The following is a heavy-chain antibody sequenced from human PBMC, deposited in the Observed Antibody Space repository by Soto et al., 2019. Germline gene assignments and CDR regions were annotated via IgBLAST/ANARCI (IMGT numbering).Heavy chain of an antibody. CDR1: GGTFSSYT. CDR2: IIPILGIA. V-gene: IGHV1-69*02. CDR3: ARLGNEVWFDP. D-gene: IGHD1-1*01. Sequence: QVQLVQSGAAVKKPGSSVTVSCKASGGTFSSYTISWVRQAPGQGLEWMGRIIPILGIANYAQKFQGRVTITADKSTSTAYMELSSLRSEDTAVYYCARLGNEVWFDPWGQGTLVTVSS. J-gene: IGHJ5*02.